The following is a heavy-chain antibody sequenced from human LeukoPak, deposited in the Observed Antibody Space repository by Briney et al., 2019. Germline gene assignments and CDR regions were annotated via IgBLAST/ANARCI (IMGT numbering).Heavy chain of an antibody. D-gene: IGHD3-10*01. CDR2: ISGSGGST. V-gene: IGHV3-23*01. Sequence: GGSLRLSCAASGFTFSSYAMSWVRQAPGKGLEWVSAISGSGGSTYYADSVKGRFTISRDNSKNTLYLQMNSLRAEETAVYYCAKRRLGLLWFGELGCDYWGQGTLVTVSS. J-gene: IGHJ4*02. CDR3: AKRRLGLLWFGELGCDY. CDR1: GFTFSSYA.